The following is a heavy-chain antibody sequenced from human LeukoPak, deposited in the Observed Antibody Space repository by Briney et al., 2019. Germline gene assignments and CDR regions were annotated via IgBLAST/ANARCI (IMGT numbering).Heavy chain of an antibody. CDR2: IIPIFGTA. CDR1: GGTFSSYA. V-gene: IGHV1-69*06. CDR3: ARGGGNPILYHYYYMDV. Sequence: ASVKVSCKASGGTFSSYAISWVRQAPGQGLEWMGGIIPIFGTANYAQKFQGRVTITADKSTSTAYMELSSLRSEDTAVYYCARGGGNPILYHYYYMDVWGKGTTVTVSS. J-gene: IGHJ6*03. D-gene: IGHD4-23*01.